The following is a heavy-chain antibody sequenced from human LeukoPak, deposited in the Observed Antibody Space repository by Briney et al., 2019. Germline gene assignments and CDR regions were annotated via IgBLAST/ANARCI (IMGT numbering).Heavy chain of an antibody. Sequence: ASVKVSCKASGYTFTSYFLHWVRQAPGQGLEWMGVIIPSGGTTNYAQKFQGRLAMTRDMSTSTVYMELSSLRSEDTAVYYCARDKAHLAAAGFIDYWGQGTLVTVSS. J-gene: IGHJ4*02. CDR2: IIPSGGTT. CDR1: GYTFTSYF. V-gene: IGHV1-46*01. CDR3: ARDKAHLAAAGFIDY. D-gene: IGHD6-13*01.